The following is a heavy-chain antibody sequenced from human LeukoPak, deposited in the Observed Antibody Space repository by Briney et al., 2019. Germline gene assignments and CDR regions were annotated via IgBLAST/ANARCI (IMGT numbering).Heavy chain of an antibody. CDR2: ISGGGGST. Sequence: GGSLRLSCAASGFTFSTYAMSWVRQAPGKGLEWVSAISGGGGSTHYADSVKGRFAISRDNAKNTLYLQMNSLRVEDTAVYYCARDLMGPPYYYYGMDVWGQGTTVTVSS. CDR1: GFTFSTYA. V-gene: IGHV3-23*01. CDR3: ARDLMGPPYYYYGMDV. J-gene: IGHJ6*02. D-gene: IGHD2-8*01.